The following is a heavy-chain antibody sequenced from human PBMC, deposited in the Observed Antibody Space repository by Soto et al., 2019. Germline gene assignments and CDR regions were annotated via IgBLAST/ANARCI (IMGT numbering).Heavy chain of an antibody. V-gene: IGHV4-39*01. CDR2: IYYSGST. CDR1: GGSISSSSYY. Sequence: SETLSLTCTVSGGSISSSSYYWGWIRQPPGKGLEWIGSIYYSGSTYYNPSLKSRVTISVDTSKNQFSLKLSSVTAADTAVYYCARHDYGDYGEFDYWGQGTLVTVSS. D-gene: IGHD4-17*01. J-gene: IGHJ4*02. CDR3: ARHDYGDYGEFDY.